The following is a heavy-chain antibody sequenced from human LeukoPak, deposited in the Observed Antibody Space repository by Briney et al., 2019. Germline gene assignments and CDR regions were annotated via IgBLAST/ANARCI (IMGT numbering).Heavy chain of an antibody. D-gene: IGHD3-10*01. Sequence: SETLSLTCTVSGGSISSYYWSWIRQPAGKGLEWIGRIYTSGSTNYNPSLTSRVTMSVDTSRNQFSLMLTSVTAADTAVYYCARGYGSGSYNNFNKWGQGLLVAVSS. CDR3: ARGYGSGSYNNFNK. CDR2: IYTSGST. J-gene: IGHJ4*02. V-gene: IGHV4-4*07. CDR1: GGSISSYY.